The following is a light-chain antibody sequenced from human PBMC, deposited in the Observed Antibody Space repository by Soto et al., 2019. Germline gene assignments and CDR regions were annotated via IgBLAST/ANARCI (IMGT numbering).Light chain of an antibody. CDR3: SSYAGSNIVV. CDR1: SSDVGGYNY. V-gene: IGLV2-8*01. Sequence: QSALTQPPSASGSPGQSVTISCTGTSSDVGGYNYVSWYQQHPGKAPKLMIYEVSKRPSGVPDRFSGSKSGNTASLTVSGLQDDEEADYYCSSYAGSNIVVFGGGTKLTVL. CDR2: EVS. J-gene: IGLJ2*01.